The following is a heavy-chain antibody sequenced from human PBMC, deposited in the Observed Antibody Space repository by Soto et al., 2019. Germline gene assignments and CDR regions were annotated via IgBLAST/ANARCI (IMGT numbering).Heavy chain of an antibody. CDR3: AKDPSMPSSLYFDY. D-gene: IGHD6-6*01. V-gene: IGHV3-23*01. CDR1: GFTFSSYA. Sequence: SGGSLRLSCAASGFTFSSYAMSWVRQAPGKGLEWVSAISGSGGSTYYADSVKGRFTISRDNSKNTLYLQMNSLRAEDTAVYYCAKDPSMPSSLYFDYWGQGTLVTVSS. J-gene: IGHJ4*02. CDR2: ISGSGGST.